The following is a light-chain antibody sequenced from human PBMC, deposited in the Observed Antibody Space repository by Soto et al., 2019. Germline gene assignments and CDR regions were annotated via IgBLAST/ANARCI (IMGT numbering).Light chain of an antibody. CDR2: DVT. CDR3: QQYDYSRT. V-gene: IGKV1-5*01. CDR1: QSIAAS. Sequence: DVQMTQSPSTLSASVGYSVTITCRASQSIAASLAWYQLKPGEAPKLLIYDVTNLKSGVPSRFSGSGSGTEFSPTIRSLHPDDFATYYCQQYDYSRTFGQGTKVEIK. J-gene: IGKJ1*01.